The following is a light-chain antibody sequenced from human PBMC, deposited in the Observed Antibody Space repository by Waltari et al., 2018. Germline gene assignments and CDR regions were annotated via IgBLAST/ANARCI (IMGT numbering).Light chain of an antibody. CDR1: QSVSRSY. Sequence: EVVVTQSPGTLSLSPGERATLSCRASQSVSRSYLAWYQQKPGQAPRLLIFGTSSRATGIPDRFSGSGSGADFTLTISGLEPEDFAVYYCHQYGDSPGMFGQGTQVEIK. J-gene: IGKJ1*01. V-gene: IGKV3-20*01. CDR3: HQYGDSPGM. CDR2: GTS.